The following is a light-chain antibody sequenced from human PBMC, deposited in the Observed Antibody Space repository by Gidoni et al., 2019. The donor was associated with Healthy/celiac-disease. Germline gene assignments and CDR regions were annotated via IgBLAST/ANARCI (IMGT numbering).Light chain of an antibody. CDR2: DDS. Sequence: SYVLTQPPSVSVAPGQTARITCGGNNIGSKRVHWYPQKPGQAPVLVVYDDSDRPSGIPERFSGSNSGNTATLTISRVEAGDEADYYCQVWDSSSVVFGGGTKLTVL. CDR3: QVWDSSSVV. J-gene: IGLJ2*01. V-gene: IGLV3-21*02. CDR1: NIGSKR.